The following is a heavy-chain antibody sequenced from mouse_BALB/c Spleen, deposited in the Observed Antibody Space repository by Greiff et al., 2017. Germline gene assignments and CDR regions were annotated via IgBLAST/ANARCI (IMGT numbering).Heavy chain of an antibody. CDR2: INPSTGYT. CDR3: ARRETDY. V-gene: IGHV1-7*01. Sequence: QGHVKQSGAELAKPGASVKMSCKASGYTFTSYWMHWVKQRPGQGLEWIGYINPSTGYTEYNQKFKDKATLTADKSSSTAYMQLSSLTSEDSAVYYCARRETDYWGQGTTLTVSS. CDR1: GYTFTSYW. J-gene: IGHJ2*01.